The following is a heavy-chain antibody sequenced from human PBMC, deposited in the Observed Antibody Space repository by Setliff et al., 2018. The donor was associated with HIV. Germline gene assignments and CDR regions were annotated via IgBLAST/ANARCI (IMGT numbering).Heavy chain of an antibody. J-gene: IGHJ3*02. V-gene: IGHV4-59*11. Sequence: SETLSLTCTVSGGSISSHYWSWIRQPPGKGLEWLGYVSYMGSTTYNPSLKRRLTMSVDASKSHFPLGLTSVTAADTAVYYCAKTSVGATGLYAFDIWGQGTMVTVSS. D-gene: IGHD1-26*01. CDR2: VSYMGST. CDR3: AKTSVGATGLYAFDI. CDR1: GGSISSHY.